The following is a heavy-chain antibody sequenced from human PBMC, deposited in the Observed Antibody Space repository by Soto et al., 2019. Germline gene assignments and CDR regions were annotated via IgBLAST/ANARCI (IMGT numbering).Heavy chain of an antibody. V-gene: IGHV3-7*01. CDR3: VSEGGTGD. CDR1: GFTFSSYW. D-gene: IGHD2-8*02. Sequence: EVQLVESGGGLVQPGGSLKLSCAASGFTFSSYWMSWVRQAPGKGLEWVANIKQDGSERYYVDSVKGRFTISRDNAKNSLYLQMNSLRAEDTAVYNCVSEGGTGDWGQGTLVTVSS. CDR2: IKQDGSER. J-gene: IGHJ4*02.